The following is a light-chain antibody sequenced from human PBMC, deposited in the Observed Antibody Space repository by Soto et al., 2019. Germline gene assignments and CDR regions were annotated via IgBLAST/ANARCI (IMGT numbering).Light chain of an antibody. CDR3: QQRSHWPRT. Sequence: IVLTQSPGTLCLSPGESATLSCRASQSVSNNYLAWYHQKPGQAPRLLIYRVFNRATGIPARFSGGWSGTDFTLTISRLEPEDFAVYYCQQRSHWPRTFGGGTKVDIK. CDR1: QSVSNNY. J-gene: IGKJ4*01. V-gene: IGKV3-11*01. CDR2: RVF.